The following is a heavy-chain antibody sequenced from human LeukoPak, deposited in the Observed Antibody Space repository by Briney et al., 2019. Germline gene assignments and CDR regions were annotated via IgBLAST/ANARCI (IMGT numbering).Heavy chain of an antibody. D-gene: IGHD2-2*03. Sequence: GESLKISCKGSGYSFTSYWIGWVRQMPGKGLEWMGIIYPGDSDTRYSPSFQGQVTISADKSISTAYLQWSSLKASDTAMYYCARRIGYCSSTSCYYWFDPWGQETLVTVSS. J-gene: IGHJ5*02. CDR3: ARRIGYCSSTSCYYWFDP. V-gene: IGHV5-51*01. CDR2: IYPGDSDT. CDR1: GYSFTSYW.